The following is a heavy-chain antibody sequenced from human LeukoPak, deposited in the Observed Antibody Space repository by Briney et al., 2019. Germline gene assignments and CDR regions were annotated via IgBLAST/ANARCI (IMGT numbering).Heavy chain of an antibody. CDR3: ARDIAAAGCDY. Sequence: GGSLRLSCAASGFTFSSYSMNWVRQAPGKGLEWVSSISSSSRYIYYADSVKGRFTISRDNAKNSLYLQMNSLRAEDTAVYYCARDIAAAGCDYWGQGTLVTVSS. CDR2: ISSSSRYI. D-gene: IGHD6-13*01. V-gene: IGHV3-21*01. J-gene: IGHJ4*02. CDR1: GFTFSSYS.